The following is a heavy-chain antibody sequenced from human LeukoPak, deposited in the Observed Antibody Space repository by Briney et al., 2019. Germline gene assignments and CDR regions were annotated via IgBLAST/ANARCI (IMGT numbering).Heavy chain of an antibody. CDR2: TYYRSKWYN. Sequence: SQTLSLTCAISGDSVSSNSAAWNWIRQSPSRGLEWLGRTYYRSKWYNDYAVSVESRITINPDTSKNQFSLQLNSVTPEDTAVYYCARAAYQPPGVSFDYWGQGTLVTVSS. CDR1: GDSVSSNSAA. CDR3: ARAAYQPPGVSFDY. J-gene: IGHJ4*02. D-gene: IGHD2-2*01. V-gene: IGHV6-1*01.